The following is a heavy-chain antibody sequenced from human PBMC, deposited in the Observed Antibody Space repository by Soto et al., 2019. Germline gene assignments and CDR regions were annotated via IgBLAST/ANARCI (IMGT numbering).Heavy chain of an antibody. V-gene: IGHV4-31*11. Sequence: SETLSLTCVVSGAYISGADSYCFWIRKAPGKGLEWIGYIAYSVDTYYNPSLRRRVNISEDRSENKFSLTLKSVTAADTAVYFCARDFERSAIGPWGQGTSVT. CDR3: ARDFERSAIGP. CDR2: IAYSVDT. J-gene: IGHJ5*02. CDR1: GAYISGADSY. D-gene: IGHD3-9*01.